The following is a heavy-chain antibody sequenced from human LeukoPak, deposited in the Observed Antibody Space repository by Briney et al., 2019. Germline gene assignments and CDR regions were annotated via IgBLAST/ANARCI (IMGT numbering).Heavy chain of an antibody. V-gene: IGHV4-31*03. D-gene: IGHD1-14*01. Sequence: PSQTLSLTCTVSGGSISSGGYYWSWIRQHPGKGLEWIGYIYYSGSTYYNPSLKSRVTISVDTSKNQFPLKLSSVTAADTAVYYCTRVATGAFDYWGQGTLVTVSS. J-gene: IGHJ4*02. CDR3: TRVATGAFDY. CDR1: GGSISSGGYY. CDR2: IYYSGST.